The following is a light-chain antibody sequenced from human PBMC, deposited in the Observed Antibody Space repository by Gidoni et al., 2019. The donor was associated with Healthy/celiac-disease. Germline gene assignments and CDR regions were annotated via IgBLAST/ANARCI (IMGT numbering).Light chain of an antibody. CDR2: YDS. Sequence: YVLTQPHSVSVAPGKTARITCGGNNIGSKSVHWYQQKPGQAPVLVIYYDSDRPSGIPERFSGSNSGNTATLTISRVEAGDEADYYCQVWDSSSDHVFGTGTKVTVL. J-gene: IGLJ1*01. CDR1: NIGSKS. V-gene: IGLV3-21*04. CDR3: QVWDSSSDHV.